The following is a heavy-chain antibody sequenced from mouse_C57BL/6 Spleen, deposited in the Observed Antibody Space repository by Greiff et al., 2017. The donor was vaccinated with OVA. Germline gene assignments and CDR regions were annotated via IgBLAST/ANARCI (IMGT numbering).Heavy chain of an antibody. V-gene: IGHV2-2*01. CDR1: GFSLTSYG. J-gene: IGHJ4*01. CDR3: ARIDYDGGPYYAMDY. CDR2: IWSGGST. D-gene: IGHD2-4*01. Sequence: VKVVESGPGLVQPSQSLSITCTVSGFSLTSYGVHWVRQSPGKGLEWLGVIWSGGSTDYNAAFISRLSISKDNSKSQVFFKMNSLQADDTAIYYCARIDYDGGPYYAMDYWGQGTSVTVSS.